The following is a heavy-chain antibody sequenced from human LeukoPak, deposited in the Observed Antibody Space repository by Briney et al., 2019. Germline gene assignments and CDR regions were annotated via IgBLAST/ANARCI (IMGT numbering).Heavy chain of an antibody. CDR1: GGSISSYY. CDR2: IYYSGST. CDR3: ASLSSGYYGNWFDP. D-gene: IGHD3-22*01. J-gene: IGHJ5*02. Sequence: DPSETLSLTCTVSGGSISSYYWSWIRQPPGKGLEWIGYIYYSGSTNYNPSLKSRVTISVDTSKNQFSLKLSSVTAADTAVYYCASLSSGYYGNWFDPWGQGTLVTVSS. V-gene: IGHV4-59*01.